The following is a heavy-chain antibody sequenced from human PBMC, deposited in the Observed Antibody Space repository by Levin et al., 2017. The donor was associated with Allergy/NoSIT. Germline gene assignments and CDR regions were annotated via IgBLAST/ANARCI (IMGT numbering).Heavy chain of an antibody. J-gene: IGHJ6*02. CDR1: GFTFSSYG. CDR2: ISYDGSNK. CDR3: AKVTPQLGNYGMDV. V-gene: IGHV3-30*18. Sequence: GGSLRLSCAASGFTFSSYGMHWVRQAPGKGLEWVAVISYDGSNKYYADSVKGRFTISRDNSKNTLYLQMNSLRAEDTAVYYCAKVTPQLGNYGMDVWGQGTTVTVSS. D-gene: IGHD7-27*01.